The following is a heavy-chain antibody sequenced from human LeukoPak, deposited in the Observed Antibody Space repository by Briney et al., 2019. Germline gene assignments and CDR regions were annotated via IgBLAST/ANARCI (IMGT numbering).Heavy chain of an antibody. CDR3: ARGPRVAFDL. J-gene: IGHJ3*01. CDR2: INHSGST. Sequence: SETLSLTCAVYGGSFSGYYWSWIRQPPGKGLEWIGEINHSGSTNYNPSLKSRVTISVDTSKNQFSLKLSSVTAADTAVYYCARGPRVAFDLWGQGTMVTVSS. V-gene: IGHV4-34*01. CDR1: GGSFSGYY.